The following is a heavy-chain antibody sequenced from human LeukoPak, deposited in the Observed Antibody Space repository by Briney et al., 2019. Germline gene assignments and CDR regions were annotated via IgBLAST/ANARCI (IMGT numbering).Heavy chain of an antibody. CDR2: ISSSGSTI. Sequence: GGPLRLSCAASGFTFSSYEMNWVRQAPGKGLEWVSYISSSGSTIYYADSVKGRFTISRDNAKNSLYLQMNSLRAEDTAVYYCARAAGYYDRWGYYYYYYMDVWGKGTTVTVSS. V-gene: IGHV3-48*03. CDR3: ARAAGYYDRWGYYYYYYMDV. J-gene: IGHJ6*03. D-gene: IGHD3-22*01. CDR1: GFTFSSYE.